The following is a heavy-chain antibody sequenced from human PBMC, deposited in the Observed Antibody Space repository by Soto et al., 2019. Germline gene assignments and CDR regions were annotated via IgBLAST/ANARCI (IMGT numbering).Heavy chain of an antibody. Sequence: GGSLRLSCAASGFTFQDFAMHWVRQPPGKGLEWVSGIRWNSGTIVYADSVKGRFTISRDNAKNSLYLQMNSLRSEDTALYYCAKDHSSTWSYVDSRGQGTLVTVSS. CDR3: AKDHSSTWSYVDS. CDR2: IRWNSGTI. CDR1: GFTFQDFA. D-gene: IGHD6-13*01. J-gene: IGHJ4*02. V-gene: IGHV3-9*01.